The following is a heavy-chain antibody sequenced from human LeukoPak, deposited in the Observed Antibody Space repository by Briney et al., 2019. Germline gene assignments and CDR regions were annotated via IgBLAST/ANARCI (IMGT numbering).Heavy chain of an antibody. CDR2: IRYDGSNK. J-gene: IGHJ6*03. CDR1: GFTFSSYG. V-gene: IGHV3-30*02. D-gene: IGHD3-10*02. CDR3: ANYDRDYYYYYMDV. Sequence: GGSLRLSCAASGFTFSSYGMHWVRQAPGKGLEWVAFIRYDGSNKYYADSVKGRFTISRDNSKNTPYLQMNSLRAEDTAVYYCANYDRDYYYYYMDVWGKGTTVTVSS.